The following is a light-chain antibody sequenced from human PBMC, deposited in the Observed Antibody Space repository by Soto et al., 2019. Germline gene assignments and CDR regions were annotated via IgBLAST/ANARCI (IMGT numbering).Light chain of an antibody. J-gene: IGLJ1*01. Sequence: LTQPASVSGSPGQSITISCTGTSSDVGGYNYVSWYQQHPGKAPKLMIYEVSNRPSGVSNRFSGSKSGNTASLTISGLQAEDEADYYCSSYTSSSTPCVFGNGTKVTVL. CDR1: SSDVGGYNY. V-gene: IGLV2-14*01. CDR3: SSYTSSSTPCV. CDR2: EVS.